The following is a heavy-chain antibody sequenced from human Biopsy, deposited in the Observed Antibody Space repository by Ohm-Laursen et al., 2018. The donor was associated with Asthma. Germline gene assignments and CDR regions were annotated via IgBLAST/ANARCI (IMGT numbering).Heavy chain of an antibody. Sequence: GSLRLSCAASGFSFSSYAMSWVRQAPGKGLEWVSGHSGRGAKTYYADSVKGRFTISRDNSKNTLYLQMITLRAEGTAVYYCARGDSSNWSHYYFDYWGQGTLVTVSS. J-gene: IGHJ4*02. CDR1: GFSFSSYA. D-gene: IGHD3-22*01. V-gene: IGHV3-23*01. CDR2: HSGRGAKT. CDR3: ARGDSSNWSHYYFDY.